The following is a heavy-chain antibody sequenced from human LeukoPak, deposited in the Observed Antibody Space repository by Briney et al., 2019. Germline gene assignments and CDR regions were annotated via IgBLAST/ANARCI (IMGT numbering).Heavy chain of an antibody. CDR2: IIPIPGIA. D-gene: IGHD2-15*01. CDR1: GGTFSSYA. CDR3: ARPYCSGGSCQYYYYYGMDV. Sequence: SVKVSCKASGGTFSSYAISWVRQAPGQGLEWMGRIIPIPGIANYAQKFQGRVTITADKSTSTAYMELSSLRSEDTAVYYCARPYCSGGSCQYYYYYGMDVWGQGTTVTVSS. J-gene: IGHJ6*02. V-gene: IGHV1-69*04.